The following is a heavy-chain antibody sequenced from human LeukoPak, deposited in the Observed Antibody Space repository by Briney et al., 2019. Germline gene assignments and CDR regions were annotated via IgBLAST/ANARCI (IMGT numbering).Heavy chain of an antibody. CDR1: GFTFSSYE. CDR3: AELGITTIGGV. J-gene: IGHJ6*04. V-gene: IGHV3-48*03. D-gene: IGHD3-10*02. Sequence: GGSLRLSCAASGFTFSSYEMNWVRQAPGKGVEWVSYISSSGSTIYYADSVKGRFTISRDNAKNSLYLQMNSLRAEDTAVYYCAELGITTIGGVWGKGTTVTISS. CDR2: ISSSGSTI.